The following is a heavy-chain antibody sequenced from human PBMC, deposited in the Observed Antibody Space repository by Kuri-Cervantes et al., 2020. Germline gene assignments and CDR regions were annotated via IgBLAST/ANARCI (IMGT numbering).Heavy chain of an antibody. CDR3: AKDYDTFHPLCLHY. CDR1: GFDFRGYW. Sequence: GGSLRLSCAASGFDFRGYWMSWVRQAPGKGLEWVSAISGSGGSTYYADSVKGRFTISRDNSKNTLYLQMNSLRAEDTAMYYCAKDYDTFHPLCLHYWGHGTLVTVSS. D-gene: IGHD3-3*01. J-gene: IGHJ4*01. CDR2: ISGSGGST. V-gene: IGHV3-23*01.